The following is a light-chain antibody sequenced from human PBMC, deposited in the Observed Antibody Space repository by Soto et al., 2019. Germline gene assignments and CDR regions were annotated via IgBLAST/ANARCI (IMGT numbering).Light chain of an antibody. CDR1: SGNVATYAL. V-gene: IGLV2-8*01. Sequence: QSALTQPPSASGSPGQSVTISCTGSSGNVATYALVSWYQQHPGKAPKLMIYGVGKRPSGVPDRFSGSKSGNTASLTVSGLQAEDEADYFCSSYAGNNNYVFGTGTKVTVL. CDR3: SSYAGNNNYV. J-gene: IGLJ1*01. CDR2: GVG.